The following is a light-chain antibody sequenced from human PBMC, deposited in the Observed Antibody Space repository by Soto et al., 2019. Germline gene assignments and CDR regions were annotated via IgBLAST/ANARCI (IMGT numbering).Light chain of an antibody. V-gene: IGKV3-11*01. CDR1: QSISLS. J-gene: IGKJ1*01. CDR2: DAS. Sequence: EIVLTQSPATLSLSPGERATLSCRASQSISLSLAWYQHKPGQAPRLLIYDASNRATGIPARFSGSGSGTDFTLTISSLEPEDFAVYHCQQRSNWTFGQGTKVDIK. CDR3: QQRSNWT.